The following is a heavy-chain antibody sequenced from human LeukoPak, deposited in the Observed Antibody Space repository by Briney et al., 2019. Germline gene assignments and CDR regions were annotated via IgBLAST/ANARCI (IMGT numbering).Heavy chain of an antibody. CDR2: ISSDGGST. CDR1: GFTFSTYW. J-gene: IGHJ4*02. D-gene: IGHD3-10*01. Sequence: PGGSLRLSCAVSGFTFSTYWMHWVRQAPGKGLVWVSRISSDGGSTTYADSVKGRFTISRDNAKHTLFLQMNSLRADDPATYFCARGGGRGSIGGDCWGQGTLVTVSS. CDR3: ARGGGRGSIGGDC. V-gene: IGHV3-74*01.